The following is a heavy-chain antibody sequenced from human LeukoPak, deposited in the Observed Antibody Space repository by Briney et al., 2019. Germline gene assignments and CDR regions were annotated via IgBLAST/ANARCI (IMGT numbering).Heavy chain of an antibody. J-gene: IGHJ4*02. V-gene: IGHV4-34*01. CDR1: GGPFRGYY. CDR2: INHSGGT. CDR3: ARGIVLTVYASFDY. D-gene: IGHD2-8*01. Sequence: KPSETLSLTCAVNGGPFRGYYWTWIRQSPGKGLEWIGEINHSGGTNYNPSLKSRVTISVDTSKNQFSLKLSSVTAADTAVYYCARGIVLTVYASFDYWGLGTLVTVSS.